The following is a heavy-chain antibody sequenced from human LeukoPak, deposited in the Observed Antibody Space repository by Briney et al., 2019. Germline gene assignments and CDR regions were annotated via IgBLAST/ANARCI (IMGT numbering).Heavy chain of an antibody. CDR3: ARDRETYYDILTGYYTLGDAFDI. D-gene: IGHD3-9*01. J-gene: IGHJ3*02. CDR1: GFTFSTYW. V-gene: IGHV3-74*01. CDR2: INRDGSST. Sequence: GGSLRLSCAASGFTFSTYWMHWVRQAPGKGLVWVSRINRDGSSTSYADSVKGRFTISRDNAKNTLYLQMKSLRAEDTAVYYCARDRETYYDILTGYYTLGDAFDIWGQGTMVTVSS.